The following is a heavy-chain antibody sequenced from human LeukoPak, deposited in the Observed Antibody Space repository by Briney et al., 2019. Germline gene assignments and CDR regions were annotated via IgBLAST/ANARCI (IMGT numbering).Heavy chain of an antibody. Sequence: GGSLRLSCAASGFTFTNYAMSWVRQAPGKGLEWVSAISGSGGSTYYADSVKGRFTISRDNSKNTLYLQMNSLRAEDTAVYYCAKDRRRSIAVAGTDAFDIWGQGTMVTVSS. CDR1: GFTFTNYA. CDR3: AKDRRRSIAVAGTDAFDI. D-gene: IGHD6-19*01. V-gene: IGHV3-23*01. J-gene: IGHJ3*02. CDR2: ISGSGGST.